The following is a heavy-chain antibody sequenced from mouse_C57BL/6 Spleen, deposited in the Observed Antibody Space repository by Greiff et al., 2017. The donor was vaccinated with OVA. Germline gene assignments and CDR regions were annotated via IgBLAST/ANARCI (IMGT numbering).Heavy chain of an antibody. CDR1: GFSLSTFGMG. CDR3: ARISITTVVEGYWYFDV. D-gene: IGHD1-1*01. J-gene: IGHJ1*03. CDR2: IWWDDDK. Sequence: QVTLKESGPGILQPSQTLSLTCSFSGFSLSTFGMGVGWIRQPSGKGLEWLAHIWWDDDKYSNPSLKIRLTISKDTSKNQVFLKIANVDTADTATYYCARISITTVVEGYWYFDVWGTGTTVTVSS. V-gene: IGHV8-8*01.